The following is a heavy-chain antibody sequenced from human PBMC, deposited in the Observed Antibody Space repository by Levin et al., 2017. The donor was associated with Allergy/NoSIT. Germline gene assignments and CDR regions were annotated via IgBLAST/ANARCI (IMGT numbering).Heavy chain of an antibody. CDR1: GFTFSSYY. CDR2: IHTDTSVT. Sequence: PGGSLRLSCAASGFTFSSYYMHWVRQAPGKGLAWVSNIHTDTSVTNYADSVKGRFTISRDNAKNTLYLQMNSLRAEETAVYYCARGGCSATSCLDYWGQGTLVTVSS. D-gene: IGHD2-15*01. CDR3: ARGGCSATSCLDY. V-gene: IGHV3-74*01. J-gene: IGHJ4*02.